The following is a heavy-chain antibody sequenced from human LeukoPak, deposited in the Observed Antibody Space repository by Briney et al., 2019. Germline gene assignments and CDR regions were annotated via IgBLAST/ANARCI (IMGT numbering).Heavy chain of an antibody. CDR2: IRYDGSNK. CDR1: GFTFSSYG. V-gene: IGHV3-30*02. CDR3: AKDLVATIGEVFDY. Sequence: GGSLRLSCAASGFTFSSYGVHWVRQAPGKGLEWVAFIRYDGSNKYYADSVKGRFTISRDNSKNTLYLQMNSLRAEDTAVYYCAKDLVATIGEVFDYWGQGTLVTVSS. J-gene: IGHJ4*02. D-gene: IGHD5-12*01.